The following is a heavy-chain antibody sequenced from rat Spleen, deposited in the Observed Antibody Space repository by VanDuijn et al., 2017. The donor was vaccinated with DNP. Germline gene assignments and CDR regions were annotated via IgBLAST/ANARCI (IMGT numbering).Heavy chain of an antibody. V-gene: IGHV5-31*01. CDR2: ITNSGDNT. Sequence: EVRLVESGGDLVHPGRSLTLSCVASGFTFSNYWMTWIRQVPGKGLEWVASITNSGDNTYYSDSVKGRFTISRDNAENTLNLQMNSLKSEDTATYYCARQHRWSYYFDYWGQGVMVTVSS. J-gene: IGHJ2*01. CDR1: GFTFSNYW. CDR3: ARQHRWSYYFDY. D-gene: IGHD1-1*01.